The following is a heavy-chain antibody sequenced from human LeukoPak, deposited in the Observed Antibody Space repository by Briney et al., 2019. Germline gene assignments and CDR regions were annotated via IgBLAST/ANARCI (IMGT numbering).Heavy chain of an antibody. CDR2: MNPNSGNT. CDR3: ARGYYDILTGYVYYYYYGMDV. CDR1: GYTFTIYD. J-gene: IGHJ6*02. Sequence: AASVTVSCRASGYTFTIYDINWVRQAPGQGLEWMGWMNPNSGNTGYAQKFQGRVTMTRNTSMSTAYMELSSLRSEDTAVYYCARGYYDILTGYVYYYYYGMDVWGQGTTVTVSS. D-gene: IGHD3-9*01. V-gene: IGHV1-8*01.